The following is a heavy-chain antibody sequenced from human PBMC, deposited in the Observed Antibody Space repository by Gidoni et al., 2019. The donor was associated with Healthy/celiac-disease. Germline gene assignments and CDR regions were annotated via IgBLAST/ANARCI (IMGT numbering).Heavy chain of an antibody. V-gene: IGHV3-13*04. J-gene: IGHJ4*02. D-gene: IGHD2-15*01. CDR3: ARGGSGDIYFDY. CDR2: IGTAGDT. Sequence: EVQLVESGGGLVQPGGSLRLSCAAYGFTFSSYDMHWVRQATGKGLEWVSAIGTAGDTYYPGSVKGRFTISRENAKNSLYLQMNSLRAGDTAVYYCARGGSGDIYFDYWGQGTLVTVSS. CDR1: GFTFSSYD.